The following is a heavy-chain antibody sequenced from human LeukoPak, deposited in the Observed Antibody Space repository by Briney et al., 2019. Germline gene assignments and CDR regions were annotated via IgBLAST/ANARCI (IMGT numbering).Heavy chain of an antibody. Sequence: ASVKVSCKASGYTFTSYSISWVRQAPGQGLEWMGWISAYNGNTNYAQKLQGRVTMTTDTSTSTAYMELRSLRSDDTALYYCAREGHYYYYMDVWGKGTTVTVSS. V-gene: IGHV1-18*01. CDR1: GYTFTSYS. CDR2: ISAYNGNT. J-gene: IGHJ6*03. CDR3: AREGHYYYYMDV.